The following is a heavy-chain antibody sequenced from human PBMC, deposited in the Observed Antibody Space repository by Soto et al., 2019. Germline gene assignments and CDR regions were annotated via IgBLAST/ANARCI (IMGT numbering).Heavy chain of an antibody. J-gene: IGHJ6*02. CDR1: GGSISSGGYY. D-gene: IGHD3-9*01. CDR2: IYYSGST. CDR3: AIRDILTGHDYGMDV. Sequence: PSGTLSLTCTVSGGSISSGGYYWSWIRQHPGKGLEWIGYIYYSGSTYYNPSLKSRVTISVDTSKNQFSLKLSSVTAADTAVYYCAIRDILTGHDYGMDVWGQGTTVTVSS. V-gene: IGHV4-31*03.